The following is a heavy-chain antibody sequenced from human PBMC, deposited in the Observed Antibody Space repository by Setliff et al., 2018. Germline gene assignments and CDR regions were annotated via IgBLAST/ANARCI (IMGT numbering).Heavy chain of an antibody. CDR1: GGSMIGGHYY. CDR3: ARGHCSIGECHNYFDP. V-gene: IGHV4-31*03. D-gene: IGHD2-8*01. Sequence: SETLSLTCTVSGGSMIGGHYYWSWIRQLPGKGLEWIAYIYYSGNTYYNPSLKSRVTISVDTSKNQFSLKINSVTAADTAVYYCARGHCSIGECHNYFDPWGQGTQVTVSS. CDR2: IYYSGNT. J-gene: IGHJ5*02.